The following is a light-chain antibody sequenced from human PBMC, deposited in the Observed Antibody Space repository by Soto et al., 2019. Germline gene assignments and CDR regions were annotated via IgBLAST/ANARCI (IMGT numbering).Light chain of an antibody. V-gene: IGKV3-20*01. CDR3: QQYGSSPYT. J-gene: IGKJ2*01. Sequence: EIVLTQSPGTLSLSPGERATLSCRASQSVSSSYLAWYQQKLGQAPRLLIYGASSRATGIPDRFSGSGSGTDFTLTISRLEPEDFAVYYRQQYGSSPYTFGQGTKLEIK. CDR2: GAS. CDR1: QSVSSSY.